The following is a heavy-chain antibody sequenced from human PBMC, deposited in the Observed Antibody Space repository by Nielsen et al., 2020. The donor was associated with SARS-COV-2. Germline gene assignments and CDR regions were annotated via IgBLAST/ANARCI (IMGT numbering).Heavy chain of an antibody. Sequence: GGSLRLSCAASGFTFSSYAMHWVRQAPGKGLEWVAVISYDRSNKYSADSVKGRFPISRDNSKNTLYLQMNSLRAEDTAVYYCARDSSGFYGLDVWGQGTTVTVSS. D-gene: IGHD3-22*01. V-gene: IGHV3-30*04. CDR1: GFTFSSYA. J-gene: IGHJ6*02. CDR2: ISYDRSNK. CDR3: ARDSSGFYGLDV.